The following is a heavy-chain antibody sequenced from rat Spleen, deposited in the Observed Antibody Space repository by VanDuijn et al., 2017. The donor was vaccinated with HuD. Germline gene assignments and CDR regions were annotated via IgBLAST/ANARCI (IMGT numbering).Heavy chain of an antibody. CDR2: ISYDGSST. V-gene: IGHV5-29*01. CDR1: GFTFSDYY. D-gene: IGHD1-11*01. Sequence: EVQLVESDGGLVQPGRSLKLSCAASGFTFSDYYMAWVRQAPTKGLEWVATISYDGSSTYYRDSVKGRFTISRDNAKTTLYLQMDSRRSEDTATYYCARRYGGESDYWGQGVMVTVSS. J-gene: IGHJ2*01. CDR3: ARRYGGESDY.